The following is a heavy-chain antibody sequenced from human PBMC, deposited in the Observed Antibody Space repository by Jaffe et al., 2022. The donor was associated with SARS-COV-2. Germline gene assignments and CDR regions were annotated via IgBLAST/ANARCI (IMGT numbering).Heavy chain of an antibody. Sequence: EVQLVESGGGLIQPGRSLRLSCAASGLTFDDYAMHWVRQAPGKGLEWVSGISWNSRFIAYADSVKGRFTVSRDNAKNSLYLQMNSLRAEDTAFYYCVKDIGFGDYVQSDGFDMWGQGTMVTVSS. CDR1: GLTFDDYA. D-gene: IGHD4-17*01. CDR2: ISWNSRFI. CDR3: VKDIGFGDYVQSDGFDM. J-gene: IGHJ3*02. V-gene: IGHV3-9*01.